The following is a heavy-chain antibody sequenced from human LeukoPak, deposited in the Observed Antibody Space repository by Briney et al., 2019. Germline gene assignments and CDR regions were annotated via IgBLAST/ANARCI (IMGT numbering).Heavy chain of an antibody. CDR1: GFTFYTYS. J-gene: IGHJ5*02. CDR3: TRDNWFDP. Sequence: NPGGSLRLSCAASGFTFYTYSMNWVRQAPGKGLEWVSSISSSGTYTYYADSVKGRFTISRDNAKNTLYLQMNSLRAEDTAVYYCTRDNWFDPWGQGTLVTVSS. V-gene: IGHV3-21*04. CDR2: ISSSGTYT.